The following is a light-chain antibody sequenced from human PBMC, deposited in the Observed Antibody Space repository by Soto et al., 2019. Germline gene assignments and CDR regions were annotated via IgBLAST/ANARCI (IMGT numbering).Light chain of an antibody. CDR2: TDS. CDR1: NSNIGTNT. V-gene: IGLV1-44*01. Sequence: QSVLTQPPSASATPGQGVTISCSGSNSNIGTNTVTWYQQLPGTAPKLLIYTDSFRSSGVPERFSGSKSGTSASLAISGLQSDDEADYYCAAWDDNLKAYVFGTGTKVTVL. CDR3: AAWDDNLKAYV. J-gene: IGLJ1*01.